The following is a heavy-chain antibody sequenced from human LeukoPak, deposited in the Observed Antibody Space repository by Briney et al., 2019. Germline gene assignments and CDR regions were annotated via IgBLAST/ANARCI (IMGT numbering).Heavy chain of an antibody. J-gene: IGHJ6*02. V-gene: IGHV4-39*01. CDR2: IYYSGST. Sequence: TSSETLSLTCTVSGGSISSSSYYWGWIRQPPGKGLEWIGSIYYSGSTYYNPSLKSRVTISVDTSKNQFSLKLSSVTAADTAVYYCARSLGVTITQYGMDVWGQGTTVTVSS. CDR3: ARSLGVTITQYGMDV. CDR1: GGSISSSSYY. D-gene: IGHD5-12*01.